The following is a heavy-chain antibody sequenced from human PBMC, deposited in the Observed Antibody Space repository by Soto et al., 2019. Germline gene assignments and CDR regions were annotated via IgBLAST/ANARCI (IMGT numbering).Heavy chain of an antibody. Sequence: ESLKISCKGSGYSFTSYWIGWVRQMPGKGLEWMGIIYPGDSDTRYSPSFQGHVTISADKYISTAYLQWSSLKASDTAMYYCARFGAVTGDLIDYYYCYGMDIWGQGTTVTVSS. V-gene: IGHV5-51*01. CDR1: GYSFTSYW. D-gene: IGHD3-10*01. CDR2: IYPGDSDT. CDR3: ARFGAVTGDLIDYYYCYGMDI. J-gene: IGHJ6*01.